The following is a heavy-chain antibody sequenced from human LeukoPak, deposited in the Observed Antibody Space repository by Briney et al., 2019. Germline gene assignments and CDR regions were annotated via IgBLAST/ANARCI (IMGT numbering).Heavy chain of an antibody. D-gene: IGHD3-10*01. CDR2: IYYSGST. J-gene: IGHJ6*02. V-gene: IGHV4-59*12. Sequence: SETLSLTCTVSGGSISSYYWSWIRQPPGKGLEWIGYIYYSGSTNYNPSLKSRVTISVDTSKNQFSLKLSSVTAADTAVYYCARYRVYGSGSYVYYYYYGMDVWGQGTTVTVSS. CDR1: GGSISSYY. CDR3: ARYRVYGSGSYVYYYYYGMDV.